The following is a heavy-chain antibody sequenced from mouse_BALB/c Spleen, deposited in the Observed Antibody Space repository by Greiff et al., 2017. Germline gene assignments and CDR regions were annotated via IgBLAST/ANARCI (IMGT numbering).Heavy chain of an antibody. J-gene: IGHJ2*01. CDR1: GYTFTSYW. CDR3: ARSGGRTMITTGDY. Sequence: QVQLQQPGAELVRPGASVKLSCKASGYTFTSYWINWVKQRPGQGLEWIGNIYPSDSYTNYNQKFKDKATLTVDKSSSTAYMQLSSPTSEDSAVYYCARSGGRTMITTGDYWGQGTTLTVSS. CDR2: IYPSDSYT. D-gene: IGHD2-4*01. V-gene: IGHV1-69*02.